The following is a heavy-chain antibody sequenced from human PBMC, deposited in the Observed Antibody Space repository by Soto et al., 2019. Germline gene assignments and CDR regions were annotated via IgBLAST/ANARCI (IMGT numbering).Heavy chain of an antibody. Sequence: TSYGFAWLRLEKGKGLEWMGWISAYNGNTNYAQKLQGRVTMTTDTSTSTAYMELRSLRSDDTAVYYCSRDPPRCRITMYLGAFGIWAQGTMVTVSS. CDR3: SRDPPRCRITMYLGAFGI. V-gene: IGHV1-18*04. CDR2: ISAYNGNT. D-gene: IGHD3-3*01. J-gene: IGHJ3*02. CDR1: TSYG.